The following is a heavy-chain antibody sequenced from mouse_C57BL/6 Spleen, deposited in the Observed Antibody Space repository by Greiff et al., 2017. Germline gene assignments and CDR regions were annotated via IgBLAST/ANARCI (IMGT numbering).Heavy chain of an antibody. CDR2: INPNNGGT. CDR1: GYTFTDYN. V-gene: IGHV1-18*01. Sequence: EVKLQESGPELVKPGASVKIPCKASGYTFTDYNMDWVKQSHGKSLEWIGDINPNNGGTIYNQKFKGKATLTVDKSSSTAYMELRSLTSEDTAVYYCAIRFYYGNRYFDYWGQGTTLTVSS. D-gene: IGHD2-1*01. CDR3: AIRFYYGNRYFDY. J-gene: IGHJ2*01.